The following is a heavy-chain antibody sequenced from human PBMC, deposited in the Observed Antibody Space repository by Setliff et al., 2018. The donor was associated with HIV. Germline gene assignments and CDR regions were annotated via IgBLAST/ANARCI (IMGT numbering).Heavy chain of an antibody. CDR2: ITYDGSRK. CDR1: GFTFKTFA. CDR3: AKLSQPTSVSPFDY. V-gene: IGHV3-30*07. Sequence: PGGSLRLSCGASGFTFKTFAMHWVRQAPGKGLEWVSVITYDGSRKYYADSVKGRFTISRDNSKNTLYLQMNSLRAEDTAVYYCAKLSQPTSVSPFDYWGQGTLVTVS. J-gene: IGHJ4*02. D-gene: IGHD2-2*01.